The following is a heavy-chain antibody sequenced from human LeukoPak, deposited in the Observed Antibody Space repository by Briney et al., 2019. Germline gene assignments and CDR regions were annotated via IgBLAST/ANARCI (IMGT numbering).Heavy chain of an antibody. V-gene: IGHV4-31*03. CDR2: IYYSGST. D-gene: IGHD3-9*01. CDR1: GGSISSGGYY. Sequence: TSSETLSLTCTVSGGSISSGGYYWSWIRQHPGKGLEWIGYIYYSGSTYYNPSLKSRVTISVDTFKNQFSLKLSSVTAADTAVYYCARGRGLRYFDWLDYWGQGTLVTVSS. CDR3: ARGRGLRYFDWLDY. J-gene: IGHJ4*02.